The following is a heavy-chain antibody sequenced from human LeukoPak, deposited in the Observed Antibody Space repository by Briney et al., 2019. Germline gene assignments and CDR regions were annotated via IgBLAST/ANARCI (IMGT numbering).Heavy chain of an antibody. V-gene: IGHV4-34*01. CDR1: GGSFSGYY. Sequence: SETLSLTCAVYGGSFSGYYWSLIRQPPGKGLEWIGEINHSGSTNYNPSLKSRVTISVDTSKNQFSLKLSSVTAADTAVYYCARVGYDSSGYYGMDVWGQGTTVTVSS. D-gene: IGHD3-22*01. CDR3: ARVGYDSSGYYGMDV. CDR2: INHSGST. J-gene: IGHJ6*02.